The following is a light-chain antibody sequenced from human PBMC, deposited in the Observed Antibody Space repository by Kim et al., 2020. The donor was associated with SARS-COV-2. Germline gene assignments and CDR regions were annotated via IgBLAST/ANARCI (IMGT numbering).Light chain of an antibody. Sequence: QSALTQPPSVSGSPGQSITISCTGTSSDVGNYNFVSWYQQHPGKAPKLMIYEVSERPSGVPDRFSGSKSGNTASLTISGLQPDDEADYYCCSYAGSTTIAFGGGTKLTVL. V-gene: IGLV2-23*02. CDR2: EVS. J-gene: IGLJ3*02. CDR1: SSDVGNYNF. CDR3: CSYAGSTTIA.